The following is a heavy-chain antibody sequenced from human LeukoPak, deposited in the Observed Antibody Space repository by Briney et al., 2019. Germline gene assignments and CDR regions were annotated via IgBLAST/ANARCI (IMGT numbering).Heavy chain of an antibody. J-gene: IGHJ3*02. V-gene: IGHV3-21*01. D-gene: IGHD4-23*01. CDR2: ISSSSSYI. Sequence: GGSLRLSCAASGFTFSSYSMNWVRQAPGKGLEWVSSISSSSSYIYYADSVKGRFTISRDNAKNSLYLQMNSLRAEDTAVYYCARTAFNYGGNSEDDAFDIWGQGTMVTVSS. CDR3: ARTAFNYGGNSEDDAFDI. CDR1: GFTFSSYS.